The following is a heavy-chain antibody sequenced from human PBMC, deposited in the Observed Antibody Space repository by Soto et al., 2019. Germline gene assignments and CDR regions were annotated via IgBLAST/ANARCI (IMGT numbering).Heavy chain of an antibody. V-gene: IGHV3-21*01. CDR2: ISSSSSYI. D-gene: IGHD2-2*01. CDR1: GFTFSSYS. J-gene: IGHJ6*02. CDR3: TNDRYCNSYSRYGGMDG. Sequence: RGSLRLSCAASGFTFSSYSMNWVRQAPGKGLEWVSSISSSSSYIYYADSVKGRFTISRDNAKNSLYLQMNSLRAEDAAVYYCTNDRYCNSYSRYGGMDGWGQGSTVTV.